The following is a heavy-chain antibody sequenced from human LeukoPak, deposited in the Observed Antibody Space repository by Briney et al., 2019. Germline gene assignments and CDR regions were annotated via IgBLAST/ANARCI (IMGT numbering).Heavy chain of an antibody. J-gene: IGHJ5*02. Sequence: GGSLRLSCAASGFTFSSYAMHWVRQAPGKGLEWEAVISYDGSNKYYADSVKGRFTISRDNSKNTLYLQMNSLRADDTAVYYCARVRCTNGVCYSQGWFDPWGQGTLVTVSS. V-gene: IGHV3-30*04. CDR2: ISYDGSNK. D-gene: IGHD2-8*01. CDR1: GFTFSSYA. CDR3: ARVRCTNGVCYSQGWFDP.